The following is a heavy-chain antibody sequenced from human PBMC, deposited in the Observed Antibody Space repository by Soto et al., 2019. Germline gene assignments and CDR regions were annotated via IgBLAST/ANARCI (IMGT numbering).Heavy chain of an antibody. D-gene: IGHD1-1*01. V-gene: IGHV3-23*01. CDR1: GFTFINYA. Sequence: GGSLRLSSEASGFTFINYAMSWVRQSPGKGLEWVSSISDTGGDSYYADSMDGRFTVSRDNSKNTLFLQINSLRAEDTAIYYCVRDLYRSATMPCLDHWGQGALVTVSS. CDR3: VRDLYRSATMPCLDH. CDR2: ISDTGGDS. J-gene: IGHJ4*02.